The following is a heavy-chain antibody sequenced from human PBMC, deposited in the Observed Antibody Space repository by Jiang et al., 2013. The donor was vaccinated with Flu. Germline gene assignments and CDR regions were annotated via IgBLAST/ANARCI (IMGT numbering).Heavy chain of an antibody. CDR2: IYYRGSA. Sequence: LLKPSETLSLTCTVPGGSISSSSYYWGWIRQPPGKGLEWIGSIYYRGSAYYNPSLKSRVTISVDTSKDQFSLKLSSVTAADTAVYYCARLGYCSGGSCSRALYGIDVWGQGTTVTVSS. D-gene: IGHD2-15*01. CDR3: ARLGYCSGGSCSRALYGIDV. CDR1: GGSISSSSYY. V-gene: IGHV4-39*01. J-gene: IGHJ6*02.